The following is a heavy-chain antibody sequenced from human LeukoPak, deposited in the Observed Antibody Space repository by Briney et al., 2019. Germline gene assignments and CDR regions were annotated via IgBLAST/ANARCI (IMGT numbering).Heavy chain of an antibody. J-gene: IGHJ5*02. CDR1: GGSFSGYY. V-gene: IGHV4-34*01. D-gene: IGHD1-26*01. CDR2: INHSGST. CDR3: ARSSATTHNWFDP. Sequence: PSETLSLTCAVYGGSFSGYYWSWIRQPPGKGLEWIGEINHSGSTNYNPSLKSRVTISVDTSKNQFSLKLSSVTAADTAVYYRARSSATTHNWFDPWGQGTLVTVSS.